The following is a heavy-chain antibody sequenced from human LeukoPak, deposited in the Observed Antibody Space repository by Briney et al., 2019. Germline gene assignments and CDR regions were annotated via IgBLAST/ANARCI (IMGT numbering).Heavy chain of an antibody. Sequence: GGSLRLSCAASGFTFSSYAMSWVRRAPGKGLEWVSAIGGSGGSTYYADSVKGRFTISRDNSKNTLYLQMNSLRAEDTAVYYCANGPLYEGTQVDYWGQGTLVTVSS. CDR2: IGGSGGST. J-gene: IGHJ4*02. D-gene: IGHD3-3*01. CDR1: GFTFSSYA. CDR3: ANGPLYEGTQVDY. V-gene: IGHV3-23*01.